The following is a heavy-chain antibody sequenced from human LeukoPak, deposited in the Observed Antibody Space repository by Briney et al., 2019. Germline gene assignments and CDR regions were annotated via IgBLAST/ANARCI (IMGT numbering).Heavy chain of an antibody. Sequence: GESLRLSCAASGFTFNIYWMSWVRQTPGKGLEWVANINQDGSEKYYVDSVKGRFTISRDNAKYSLYLQMDSLRAEDTAVYYCARDKRTGDSYFDSWGQGTLVTVSS. CDR1: GFTFNIYW. CDR3: ARDKRTGDSYFDS. J-gene: IGHJ4*02. CDR2: INQDGSEK. D-gene: IGHD7-27*01. V-gene: IGHV3-7*01.